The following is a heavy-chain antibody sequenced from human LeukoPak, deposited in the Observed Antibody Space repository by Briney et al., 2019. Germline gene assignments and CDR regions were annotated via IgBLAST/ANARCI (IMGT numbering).Heavy chain of an antibody. CDR2: MTPNSGNS. D-gene: IGHD6-13*01. CDR1: GYTFTNYA. Sequence: ASVKVSCKASGYTFTNYAINWVRQAAGQGLEWMGRMTPNSGNSGYAQKFQGRVTITRNTSISTAYMELSSLRSEDTAVYYCARAASWSPIGDSYYYMDVWGKGTTVAISS. J-gene: IGHJ6*03. CDR3: ARAASWSPIGDSYYYMDV. V-gene: IGHV1-8*03.